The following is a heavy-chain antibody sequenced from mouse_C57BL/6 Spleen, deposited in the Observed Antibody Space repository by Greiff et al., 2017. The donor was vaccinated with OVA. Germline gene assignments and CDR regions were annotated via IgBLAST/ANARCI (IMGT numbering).Heavy chain of an antibody. Sequence: QVQLQQPGTELVKPGASVKLSCKASGYTFTSYWMHWVKQRPGQGLEWIGNINPSNGGTTYNEKFKSKATLTVDKSSSTAYMQLSSLTSENSVVYECERYPSYYDYDWYLDDWGTGTTVTVSS. CDR1: GYTFTSYW. J-gene: IGHJ1*03. V-gene: IGHV1-53*01. CDR2: INPSNGGT. D-gene: IGHD2-4*01. CDR3: ERYPSYYDYDWYLDD.